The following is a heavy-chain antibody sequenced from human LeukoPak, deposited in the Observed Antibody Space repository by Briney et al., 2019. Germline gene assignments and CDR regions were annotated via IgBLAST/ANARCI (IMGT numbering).Heavy chain of an antibody. V-gene: IGHV3-15*01. J-gene: IGHJ4*02. Sequence: GGSLRPSCAASGFTFSNAWMSWVRQAPGKGLEWVGRIKSKTDGGTTDYAAPVKGRFTISRDDSKNTLYLQMNSLKTEDTAVYYCTTEGELWLSFDYWGQGTLVTVSS. CDR1: GFTFSNAW. CDR2: IKSKTDGGTT. CDR3: TTEGELWLSFDY. D-gene: IGHD3-16*01.